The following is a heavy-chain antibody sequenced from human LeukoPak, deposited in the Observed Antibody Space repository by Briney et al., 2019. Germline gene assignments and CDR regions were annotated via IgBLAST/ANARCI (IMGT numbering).Heavy chain of an antibody. Sequence: SETLSFTGPVPGGSISSYYWSWIRQPPGKGLEWIGYIYTSGSTNYNPSIKSRVTISVDTSENQFSLKLSSVTAADTAVYYCARKYGGFDPWGQGTLVTVSS. V-gene: IGHV4-4*09. D-gene: IGHD2-2*01. CDR3: ARKYGGFDP. CDR1: GGSISSYY. J-gene: IGHJ5*02. CDR2: IYTSGST.